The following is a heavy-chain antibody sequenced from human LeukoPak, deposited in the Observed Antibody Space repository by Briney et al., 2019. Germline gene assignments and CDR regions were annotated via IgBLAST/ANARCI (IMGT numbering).Heavy chain of an antibody. CDR1: GFPFSRYW. V-gene: IGHV3-7*05. Sequence: PGGSLRLSCAASGFPFSRYWLSWVRQAPGKGLEWVANIKQDVSEKYYVDSVKGRFTISRDNAKNSLYLQMNSLRVEDTAVYYCARGCELDPWGQGTLVTVSS. CDR3: ARGCELDP. J-gene: IGHJ5*02. CDR2: IKQDVSEK.